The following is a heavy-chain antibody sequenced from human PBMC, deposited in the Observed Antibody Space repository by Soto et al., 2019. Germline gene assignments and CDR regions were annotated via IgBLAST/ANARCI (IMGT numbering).Heavy chain of an antibody. CDR1: GGSISSYY. D-gene: IGHD6-13*01. CDR3: ARHRARYSSSWYIKGVDQNWFDP. V-gene: IGHV4-59*08. CDR2: IYYSGST. Sequence: SKTLSLTCTVSGGSISSYYWSWIRQPPGKGLEWIGYIYYSGSTNYNPSLKSRVTISVDTSKNQFSLKLSSVTAADTAVYYCARHRARYSSSWYIKGVDQNWFDPWGQGTLVTVS. J-gene: IGHJ5*02.